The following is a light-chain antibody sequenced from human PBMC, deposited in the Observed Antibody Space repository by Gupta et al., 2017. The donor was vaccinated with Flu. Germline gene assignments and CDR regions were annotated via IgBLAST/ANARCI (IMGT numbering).Light chain of an antibody. CDR3: QVWDSATDHP. V-gene: IGLV3-21*02. J-gene: IGLJ1*01. CDR1: NIGDKN. Sequence: SYVLPQPPSVSVASGDTARITCGGKNIGDKNVHWYQQKPGQAPVLVVYDDNARPSGIPERFSGSNSGNTATLTITRVEAGDEADYYCQVWDSATDHPFGPGTKVTVL. CDR2: DDN.